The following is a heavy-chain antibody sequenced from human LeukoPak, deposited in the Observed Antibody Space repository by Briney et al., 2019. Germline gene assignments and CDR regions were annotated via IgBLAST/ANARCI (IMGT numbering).Heavy chain of an antibody. CDR3: ARGSGPQSHLNWFDS. CDR1: GDSISSYF. Sequence: SETLSLTCTVSGDSISSYFWSWIRQPPGKGLEWIGYISDSGNTDYNPSLKSRVTISVDTSKNEFTLRLSSVTAAGTAVYYCARGSGPQSHLNWFDSWGQGALVIVSS. D-gene: IGHD2-8*02. J-gene: IGHJ5*01. V-gene: IGHV4-59*01. CDR2: ISDSGNT.